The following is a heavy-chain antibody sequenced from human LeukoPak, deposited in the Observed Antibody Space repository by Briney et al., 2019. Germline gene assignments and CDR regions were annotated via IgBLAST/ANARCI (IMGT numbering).Heavy chain of an antibody. Sequence: SQTLSLTCSLSGASVSSGNYFWTWIRQPTGKGLEWIGRLSTSGNTNYNPSLESRVTISGDTSKNQFSLQLRSVTAADTAVYYCTRALCINGVCEWFDPWGQGTLVTVSS. CDR1: GASVSSGNYF. J-gene: IGHJ5*02. D-gene: IGHD2-8*01. CDR3: TRALCINGVCEWFDP. CDR2: LSTSGNT. V-gene: IGHV4-61*02.